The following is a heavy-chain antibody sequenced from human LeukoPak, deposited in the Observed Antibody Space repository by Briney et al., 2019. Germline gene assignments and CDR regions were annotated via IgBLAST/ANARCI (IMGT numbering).Heavy chain of an antibody. CDR2: NIPVFSST. V-gene: IGHV1-69*05. CDR3: AREQRGADAFDI. Sequence: SVKVSCKASGGTFSSFAISWVRQAPGQGLEWMGTNIPVFSSTNYARKFQGRVTISTDESTSTAYMELSSLRPDDTAVYYCAREQRGADAFDIWGQGTMVTVSS. CDR1: GGTFSSFA. J-gene: IGHJ3*02.